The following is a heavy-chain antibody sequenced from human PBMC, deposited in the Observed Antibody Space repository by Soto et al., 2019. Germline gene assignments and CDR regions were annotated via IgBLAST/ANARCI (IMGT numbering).Heavy chain of an antibody. CDR3: ASGTNGAFFVY. J-gene: IGHJ4*02. D-gene: IGHD2-8*01. CDR2: IKEDGSEK. Sequence: PGGSLRLSCEASGFTFSSNWMTWVRQAPGKGLEWVGNIKEDGSEKYYVDSVKGRFTISRDNAKNSLYLQMNSLRAEDTAVYYCASGTNGAFFVYWGQGILVTVSS. CDR1: GFTFSSNW. V-gene: IGHV3-7*01.